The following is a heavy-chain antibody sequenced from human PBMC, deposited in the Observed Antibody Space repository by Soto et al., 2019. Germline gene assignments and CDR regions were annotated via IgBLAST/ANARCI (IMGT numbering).Heavy chain of an antibody. CDR1: GYTLTTSG. D-gene: IGHD1-26*01. CDR2: ISTYNGDT. J-gene: IGHJ6*02. CDR3: ARQGSWPYYYYGLDV. Sequence: GSSVKCSCKASGYTLTTSGISWVRQVPGQGLEWMGWISTYNGDTNSAQNFQGRVLMTADTSTGTAYMELMSLKSDDTAVYYCARQGSWPYYYYGLDVWGQGTTVTSP. V-gene: IGHV1-18*01.